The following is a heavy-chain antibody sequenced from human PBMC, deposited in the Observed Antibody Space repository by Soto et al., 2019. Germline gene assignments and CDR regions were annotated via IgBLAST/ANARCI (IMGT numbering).Heavy chain of an antibody. D-gene: IGHD4-4*01. V-gene: IGHV4-31*03. CDR3: ARGAVTDLYYYYYGMDV. CDR2: IFNSGSA. J-gene: IGHJ6*02. CDR1: GGSISSDGYY. Sequence: SETLSLTCTVSGGSISSDGYYWSWIRQHPGKGLEWIGYIFNSGSAYYSPSLKSRVTISVDTSKNQFSLWLSSVTAADTAVYYCARGAVTDLYYYYYGMDVWGQGTTVTVSS.